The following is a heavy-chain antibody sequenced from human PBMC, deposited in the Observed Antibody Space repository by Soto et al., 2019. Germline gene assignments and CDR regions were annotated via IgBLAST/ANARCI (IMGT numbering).Heavy chain of an antibody. V-gene: IGHV3-33*01. D-gene: IGHD3-10*01. CDR2: TWYDGSNE. Sequence: GGSLRLSCAASGFTYGMHWVRQAPGKGLEWVAFTWYDGSNEHYVDSVKGRFTISRDNSKNTVYLQMNSLRAEDTAVYYCARASNMIRGAPFYYAMDVWGQGTTVTVSS. CDR3: ARASNMIRGAPFYYAMDV. CDR1: GFTYG. J-gene: IGHJ6*02.